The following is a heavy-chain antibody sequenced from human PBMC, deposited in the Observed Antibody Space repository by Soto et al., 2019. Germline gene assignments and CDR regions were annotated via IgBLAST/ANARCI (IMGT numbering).Heavy chain of an antibody. Sequence: QVQLVQSGAEVNRPGSSMKVSCKASGDIDSSNGFLWVRQASGQGLEWLGGVIPVFATPTYEQKFQDRGTTNADKGTNTDYLTVTRLRARDTAVYYCPTFTEWLAPEVAISASWGQGNQVIVPS. CDR3: PTFTEWLAPEVAISAS. J-gene: IGHJ4*02. D-gene: IGHD6-19*01. V-gene: IGHV1-69*06. CDR2: VIPVFATP. CDR1: GDIDSSNG.